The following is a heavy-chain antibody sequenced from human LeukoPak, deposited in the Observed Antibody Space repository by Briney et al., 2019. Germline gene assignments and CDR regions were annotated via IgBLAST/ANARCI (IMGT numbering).Heavy chain of an antibody. Sequence: PGGSLRLSCAASGFTFSSYAMSWVRQAPGKGLEWVSAIVGSGGSTYCADSVKGRFTISRDNSKNTLYLQMNSLRAEDTAVYYCASRSVTYEYYYYGMDVWGQGTTVTVSS. D-gene: IGHD4-17*01. V-gene: IGHV3-23*01. CDR3: ASRSVTYEYYYYGMDV. CDR1: GFTFSSYA. CDR2: IVGSGGST. J-gene: IGHJ6*02.